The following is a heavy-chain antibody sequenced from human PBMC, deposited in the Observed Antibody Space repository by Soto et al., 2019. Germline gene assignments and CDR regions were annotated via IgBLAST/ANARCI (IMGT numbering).Heavy chain of an antibody. D-gene: IGHD3-22*01. CDR2: IHYTGST. CDR3: ARDDRSENSRALWRAGYFDP. CDR1: LASMSSGSYY. Sequence: QVQLQEWGPGLVKPSQTLSLTCSVSLASMSSGSYYWNWIRHLPGKGLEWIGYIHYTGSTYYNPSLRSRVTSTVDSSKYQFFLQLSSVTAAATALYYWARDDRSENSRALWRAGYFDPWGQASLVTVSS. V-gene: IGHV4-31*03. J-gene: IGHJ4*02.